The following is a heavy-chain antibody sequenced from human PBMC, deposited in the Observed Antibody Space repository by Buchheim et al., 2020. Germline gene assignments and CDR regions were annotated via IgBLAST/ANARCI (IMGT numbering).Heavy chain of an antibody. Sequence: QVQLQESGPGLVKPSETLSLTCTVSGGSISSYYWSWIRQPPGKGLEWIGYIYYSGSTNYNPSLKSRVTISVDTSKNQFSLKLSYVTAADTAVYYCARVKGPLGIVVVPAARGGYYGMDVWGQGTT. CDR3: ARVKGPLGIVVVPAARGGYYGMDV. CDR2: IYYSGST. V-gene: IGHV4-59*01. CDR1: GGSISSYY. J-gene: IGHJ6*02. D-gene: IGHD2-2*03.